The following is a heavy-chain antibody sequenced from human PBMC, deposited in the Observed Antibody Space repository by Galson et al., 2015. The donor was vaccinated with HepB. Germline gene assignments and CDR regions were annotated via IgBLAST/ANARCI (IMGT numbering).Heavy chain of an antibody. V-gene: IGHV3-74*01. Sequence: SLRLSCATSGFSFSSFWMNWVRQVPGKGLLWVSRISRGGNTRNYADSVEGRFTISRDNANNALYLEMNSLRAEDTAVYYCARGASYYDRTGYPDEKYCGMDVWGQGTTVIVSS. D-gene: IGHD3-10*02. J-gene: IGHJ6*02. CDR1: GFSFSSFW. CDR2: ISRGGNTR. CDR3: ARGASYYDRTGYPDEKYCGMDV.